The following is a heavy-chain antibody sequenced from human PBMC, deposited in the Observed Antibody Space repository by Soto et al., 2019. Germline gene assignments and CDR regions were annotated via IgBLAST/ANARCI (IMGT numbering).Heavy chain of an antibody. J-gene: IGHJ4*02. CDR2: ISSSSSTV. CDR1: GFTFSSYS. Sequence: GGSLRLSCAASGFTFSSYSMNWVRQAPGKGLEWVSYISSSSSTVYYADSVKGRFTISRDNAKNSLYLQMNSLRAEDTAVYYCARDGYSYGLCFNYWGQGTLVTVS. V-gene: IGHV3-48*01. CDR3: ARDGYSYGLCFNY. D-gene: IGHD5-18*01.